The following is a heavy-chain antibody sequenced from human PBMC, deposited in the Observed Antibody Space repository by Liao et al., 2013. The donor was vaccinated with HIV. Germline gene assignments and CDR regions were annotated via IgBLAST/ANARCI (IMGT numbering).Heavy chain of an antibody. CDR1: GGSISSDSYY. CDR3: ASRSYGSTYFDY. Sequence: QLQLQESGPGLVKPSETLSLTCTVSGGSISSDSYYWGWIRQPPGKGLEWIGSIHYSGTTYYNPSLKSRVTISVDTSKNQFSLKLSSVTAADTAVFYCASRSYGSTYFDYWGQGTLVTVSS. V-gene: IGHV4-39*07. D-gene: IGHD5-18*01. CDR2: IHYSGTT. J-gene: IGHJ4*02.